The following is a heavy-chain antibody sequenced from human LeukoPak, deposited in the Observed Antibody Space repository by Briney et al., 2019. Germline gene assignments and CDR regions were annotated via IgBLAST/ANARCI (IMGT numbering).Heavy chain of an antibody. Sequence: SETLSLTCTVSGGSISSGNYYWGWIRQPPGKGLEWIGSIYYSGSTYYNPSLKSRVTISVDTSKNQFSLKLSSVTAADTAVYFCARQSYSGSCPFHYWGQGTLVTVYS. D-gene: IGHD1-26*01. J-gene: IGHJ4*02. V-gene: IGHV4-39*01. CDR2: IYYSGST. CDR1: GGSISSGNYY. CDR3: ARQSYSGSCPFHY.